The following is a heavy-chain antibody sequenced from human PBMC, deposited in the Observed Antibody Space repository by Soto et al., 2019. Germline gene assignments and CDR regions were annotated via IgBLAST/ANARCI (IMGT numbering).Heavy chain of an antibody. Sequence: PSETLSLTCTVSGGSVSSSSYYWDWIRQSPGKGLEWIGHIYYNGRTYYNPSLKSRVTISVDTSKNQFSLNLSSVTAADTAVYYCGRRPKSGSFHYYGVDVWGRGTTVTVSS. J-gene: IGHJ6*02. CDR3: GRRPKSGSFHYYGVDV. D-gene: IGHD1-26*01. V-gene: IGHV4-39*01. CDR1: GGSVSSSSYY. CDR2: IYYNGRT.